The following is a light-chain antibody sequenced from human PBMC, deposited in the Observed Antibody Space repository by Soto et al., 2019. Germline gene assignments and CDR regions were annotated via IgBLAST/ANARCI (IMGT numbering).Light chain of an antibody. Sequence: VLTQSPGTLSLSPGERAAISCRASQSISSSYLAWYQHKPGQAPRLLIYGASSRATGIPHRFSGSGSGTDFTLTISRLEPEDCGVYYCQQYGSVPWTFGQGTTVEIK. CDR3: QQYGSVPWT. CDR1: QSISSSY. J-gene: IGKJ1*01. V-gene: IGKV3-20*01. CDR2: GAS.